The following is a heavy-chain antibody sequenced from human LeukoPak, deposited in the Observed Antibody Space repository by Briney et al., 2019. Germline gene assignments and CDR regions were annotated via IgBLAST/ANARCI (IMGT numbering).Heavy chain of an antibody. CDR3: ARDFSWSVDY. V-gene: IGHV1-46*02. CDR2: IKHSGGST. Sequence: ASVKVSCTASGAILNNYHIHWVRQAPGQGLEWMGIIKHSGGSTTYAQKFQGRLTMTRDTSTGTVNMELSSLTSEDAAVYYCARDFSWSVDYWGQGALVTVSS. D-gene: IGHD6-13*01. CDR1: GAILNNYH. J-gene: IGHJ4*02.